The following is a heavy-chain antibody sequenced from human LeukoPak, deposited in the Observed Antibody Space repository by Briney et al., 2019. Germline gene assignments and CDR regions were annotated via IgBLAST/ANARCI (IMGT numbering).Heavy chain of an antibody. CDR2: INHSGTT. J-gene: IGHJ4*02. CDR3: ASRRYFDY. V-gene: IGHV4-34*01. Sequence: SETLSLTCAVYGGSFSGYYWSWIRQPPGKGLEWIGEINHSGTTNHNPSLKSRVTISVDTSKNQFSLKLSSMTAAATAVYYCASRRYFDYWGQGTLVTVSS. CDR1: GGSFSGYY.